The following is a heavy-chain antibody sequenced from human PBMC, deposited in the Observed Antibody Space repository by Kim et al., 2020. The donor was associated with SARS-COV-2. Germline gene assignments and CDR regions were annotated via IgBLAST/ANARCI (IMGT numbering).Heavy chain of an antibody. Sequence: GGSLRLSCAASGFTFDDYAMHWVRQAPGKGLEWVSGISWNSGSIGYADSVKGRFTISRDNAKNSLYLQMNSLRAEDTALYYCAKAAQWFGVPGAFDIWGQGTMVTVSS. J-gene: IGHJ3*02. CDR2: ISWNSGSI. CDR3: AKAAQWFGVPGAFDI. V-gene: IGHV3-9*01. CDR1: GFTFDDYA. D-gene: IGHD3-10*01.